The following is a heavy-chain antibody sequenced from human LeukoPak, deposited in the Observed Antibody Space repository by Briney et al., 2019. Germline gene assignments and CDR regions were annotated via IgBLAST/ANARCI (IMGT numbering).Heavy chain of an antibody. CDR1: GYIFTSYG. CDR2: ISAYNGNT. J-gene: IGHJ3*02. CDR3: AGSVRRGAFDI. V-gene: IGHV1-18*01. Sequence: ASVTVSCKASGYIFTSYGISWVRQAPGQGLEWMGWISAYNGNTNYAQKLQGRVTMTTDTSTSTAYMELRSLRSDDTAVYYCAGSVRRGAFDIWGQGTMVTVSS. D-gene: IGHD3-10*01.